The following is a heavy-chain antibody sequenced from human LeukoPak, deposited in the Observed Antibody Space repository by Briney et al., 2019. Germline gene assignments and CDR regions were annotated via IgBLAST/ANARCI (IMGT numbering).Heavy chain of an antibody. CDR2: IYYSGST. J-gene: IGHJ6*02. CDR3: ARASGAISSGWYGDYYGMDV. D-gene: IGHD6-19*01. CDR1: GGSISSYY. V-gene: IGHV4-59*01. Sequence: SETLSLTCTVSGGSISSYYWSWIRQPPGKGLEWIGYIYYSGSTNYNPSLKSRVTISVDTSKNQFSLKLSSVTAADTAVYYCARASGAISSGWYGDYYGMDVWGQGTTVTVSS.